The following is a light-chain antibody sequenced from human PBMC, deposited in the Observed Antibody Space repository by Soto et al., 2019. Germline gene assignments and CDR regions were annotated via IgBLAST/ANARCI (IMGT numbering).Light chain of an antibody. CDR3: QQYNSYQDGA. CDR1: QSISSW. Sequence: DIQMTQSPSTLSGSVGDRVTITCRASQSISSWLAWYQQKPGKAPKLLIYDASSLESGVPSRFSGSGSGTEFTLTISSLQTDDFANYYCQQYNSYQDGAFGHGTKVDIK. J-gene: IGKJ1*01. V-gene: IGKV1-5*01. CDR2: DAS.